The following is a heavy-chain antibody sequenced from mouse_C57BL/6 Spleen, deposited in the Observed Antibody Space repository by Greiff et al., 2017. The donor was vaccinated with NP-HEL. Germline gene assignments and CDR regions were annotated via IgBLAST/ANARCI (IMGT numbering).Heavy chain of an antibody. CDR2: INPSTGGT. J-gene: IGHJ3*01. CDR1: GYSFTGYY. Sequence: EVQLQQSGPELVKPGASVKISCKASGYSFTGYYMNWVKQSPEKSLEWIGEINPSTGGTTYNQKFKAKATLTVDKSSSTAYMQLKSLTSEDSAVYYCARSPYGYYEVWFAYWGQGTLVTVSA. D-gene: IGHD2-3*01. V-gene: IGHV1-42*01. CDR3: ARSPYGYYEVWFAY.